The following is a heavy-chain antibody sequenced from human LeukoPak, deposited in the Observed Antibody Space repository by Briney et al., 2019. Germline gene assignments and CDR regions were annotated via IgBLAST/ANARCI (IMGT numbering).Heavy chain of an antibody. Sequence: QPGGSLRLSCAASTFTFSNYWMHWVRQAPGKGLVWVSRINSDGRRTYYADSVKGRFTISRDNAKNSLYLQMNSLRAEDTAVYYCARVVVVVTATLGTIDYWGQGTLVTVSS. CDR2: INSDGRRT. D-gene: IGHD2-21*02. CDR3: ARVVVVVTATLGTIDY. V-gene: IGHV3-74*01. CDR1: TFTFSNYW. J-gene: IGHJ4*02.